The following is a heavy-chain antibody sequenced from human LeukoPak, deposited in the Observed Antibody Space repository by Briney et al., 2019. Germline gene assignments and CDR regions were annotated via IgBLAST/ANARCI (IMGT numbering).Heavy chain of an antibody. D-gene: IGHD6-13*01. J-gene: IGHJ6*03. CDR2: INPNSGGT. Sequence: ASVKVSCKASGYTFTGYYMHWVRQAPGQGLEWMGWINPNSGGTNYAQKSQGRVTMTRDTSISTAYMELSRLRSDDTAVYYCARDLHSSSWYSSYYYYYYMDVWGRGTTVTISS. CDR3: ARDLHSSSWYSSYYYYYYMDV. CDR1: GYTFTGYY. V-gene: IGHV1-2*02.